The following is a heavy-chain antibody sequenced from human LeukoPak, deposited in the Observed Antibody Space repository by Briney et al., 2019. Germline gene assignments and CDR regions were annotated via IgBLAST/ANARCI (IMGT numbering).Heavy chain of an antibody. CDR2: IKQDGSEK. CDR1: GFTFSSYW. D-gene: IGHD4-17*01. Sequence: GGSLRLSCAASGFTFSSYWMSWVRQAPGKGLEWVANIKQDGSEKYYVDSVKGRFTISRDNAKNSLYLQMNSLRAEDTAVYYCARGERGDYRLGLDYWGQGTLVTVSS. CDR3: ARGERGDYRLGLDY. V-gene: IGHV3-7*01. J-gene: IGHJ4*02.